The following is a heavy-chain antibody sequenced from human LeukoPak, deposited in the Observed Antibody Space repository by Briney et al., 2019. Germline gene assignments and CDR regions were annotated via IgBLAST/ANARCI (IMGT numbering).Heavy chain of an antibody. J-gene: IGHJ5*02. Sequence: ASVKVSCKTSGYVFTAYYIHWVRQAPGQGLEWLGFVKPDTGATNSAQHAQGRVSLTSDASVTTAYMELSGLTSDDTALYFCARERRTLLTRIRGIATAPDHWGQGTLVAVST. V-gene: IGHV1-2*02. CDR2: VKPDTGAT. CDR1: GYVFTAYY. D-gene: IGHD3-10*01. CDR3: ARERRTLLTRIRGIATAPDH.